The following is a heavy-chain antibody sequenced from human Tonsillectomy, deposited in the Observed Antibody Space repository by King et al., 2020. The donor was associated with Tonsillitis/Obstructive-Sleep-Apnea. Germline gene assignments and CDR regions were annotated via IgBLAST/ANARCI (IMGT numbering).Heavy chain of an antibody. J-gene: IGHJ4*02. CDR2: IKQDGSQK. Sequence: QLVQSGGGLVQPGGSLRLSCAGSGFTFSSYWMSWVRQAPGKGLEWVANIKQDGSQKYYVDSVKGRFIISRDNDKNSLYLQMNSLRDEDTAVYYCARDRAWTTVTVYFDDGGQGTLVTASS. V-gene: IGHV3-7*01. CDR3: ARDRAWTTVTVYFDD. D-gene: IGHD4-17*01. CDR1: GFTFSSYW.